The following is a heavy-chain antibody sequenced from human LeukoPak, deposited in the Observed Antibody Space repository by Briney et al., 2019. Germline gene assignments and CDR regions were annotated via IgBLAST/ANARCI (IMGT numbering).Heavy chain of an antibody. Sequence: SETLSLTCAVYGGSFSGYYWGWIRQPPGKGLEWIGSIYHSGSTYYNPSLKSRVTISVDTSKNQFSLKLSSVTAADTAVYYCATSDRTHGVTLFDYWGQGTLVTVSS. V-gene: IGHV4-38-2*01. CDR3: ATSDRTHGVTLFDY. J-gene: IGHJ4*02. CDR1: GGSFSGYY. D-gene: IGHD1-14*01. CDR2: IYHSGST.